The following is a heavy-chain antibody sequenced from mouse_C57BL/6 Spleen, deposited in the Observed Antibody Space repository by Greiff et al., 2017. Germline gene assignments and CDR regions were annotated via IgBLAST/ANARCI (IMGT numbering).Heavy chain of an antibody. D-gene: IGHD1-1*01. V-gene: IGHV1-69*01. CDR2: IDPSDSYT. CDR1: GYTFTSYW. J-gene: IGHJ1*03. CDR3: ARGYYGSSRYWYFDV. Sequence: QVQLKQPGAELVMPGASVKLSCKASGYTFTSYWMHWVKQRPGQGLEWIGEIDPSDSYTNYNQKFKGKSTLTVDKSSSTAYMQLSSLTSEDSAVYYCARGYYGSSRYWYFDVWGTGTTVTVSS.